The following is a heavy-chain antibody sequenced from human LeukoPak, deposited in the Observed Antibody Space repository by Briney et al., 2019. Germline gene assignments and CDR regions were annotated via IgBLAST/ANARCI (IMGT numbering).Heavy chain of an antibody. V-gene: IGHV1-46*01. Sequence: ASVTVSCKTSGYSFTNYYIQWVRLAPGQGPEYMGISYPSDGNAIYAQKFRGRVTMTRDTSTSTLYMELSSLTSEDTAVYYCARDSHNYACDYWGQGTLVTVSS. J-gene: IGHJ4*02. D-gene: IGHD4-11*01. CDR1: GYSFTNYY. CDR2: SYPSDGNA. CDR3: ARDSHNYACDY.